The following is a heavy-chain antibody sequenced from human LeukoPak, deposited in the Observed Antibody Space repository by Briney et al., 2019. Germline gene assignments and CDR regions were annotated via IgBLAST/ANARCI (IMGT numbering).Heavy chain of an antibody. CDR1: GGSISSGGYY. Sequence: SQTLSLTCTVSGGSISSGGYYWSWIRQPPGKGLEWIGYIYHSGSTYYNPSLKSRDTISVDRSKNQFSLKLSSVTAADTAVYYCARESPIGVKDAFDIWGQGTMVTVSS. J-gene: IGHJ3*02. CDR3: ARESPIGVKDAFDI. V-gene: IGHV4-30-2*01. D-gene: IGHD2-21*01. CDR2: IYHSGST.